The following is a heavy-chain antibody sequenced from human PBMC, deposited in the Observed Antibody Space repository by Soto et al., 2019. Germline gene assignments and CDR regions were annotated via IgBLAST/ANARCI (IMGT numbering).Heavy chain of an antibody. J-gene: IGHJ4*02. CDR3: ARGGFYYYDSSGYPFDY. CDR2: IYYRGST. Sequence: SETLSLTCTVSGGSISSGGYYWSWIRQHPGKGLEWIGNIYYRGSTYYTPSLKSRVTISVDTSKNQFSLKLSSVTAADTAVYYCARGGFYYYDSSGYPFDYWGQGTLVTVSS. CDR1: GGSISSGGYY. V-gene: IGHV4-31*03. D-gene: IGHD3-22*01.